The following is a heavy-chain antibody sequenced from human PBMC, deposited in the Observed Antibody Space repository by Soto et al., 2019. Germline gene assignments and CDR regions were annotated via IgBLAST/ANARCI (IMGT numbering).Heavy chain of an antibody. Sequence: PGGSLRLSCAASGFTFSSYWMSWVRQAPGKGLEWVANIKQDGSEKYYVDSVKGRFTISRDNAKNSLYLQMNSLRAEDTAVYYCARERIVVVPAAMHGMDVWGQGTTVTVSS. CDR3: ARERIVVVPAAMHGMDV. J-gene: IGHJ6*02. CDR2: IKQDGSEK. V-gene: IGHV3-7*01. CDR1: GFTFSSYW. D-gene: IGHD2-2*01.